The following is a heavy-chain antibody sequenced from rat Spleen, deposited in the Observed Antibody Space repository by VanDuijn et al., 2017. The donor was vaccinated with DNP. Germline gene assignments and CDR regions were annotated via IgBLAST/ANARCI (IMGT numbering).Heavy chain of an antibody. J-gene: IGHJ2*01. CDR2: INYDGGST. CDR1: GFNFNDHW. CDR3: ARQPMMVVITTEYYFDY. D-gene: IGHD1-12*02. Sequence: EVQLVESGRGLVQPGRSLKLSCAASGFNFNDHWMGWVRQAPKKGLEWVATINYDGGSTYYRDSVKGRFTISRDNAKSSLYLQMKSLKSEDTATYYCARQPMMVVITTEYYFDYWGQGVMVTVSS. V-gene: IGHV5-7*01.